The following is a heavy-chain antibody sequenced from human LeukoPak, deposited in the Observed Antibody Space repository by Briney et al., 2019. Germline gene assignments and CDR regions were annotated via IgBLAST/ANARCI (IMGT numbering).Heavy chain of an antibody. J-gene: IGHJ4*02. V-gene: IGHV1-8*03. Sequence: ASVKVSCKASGYTFTSYDINWVRRATGQGLEWMGWMNPNSGNTGYAQKFQGRVTITRNTSISTAYMELSSLRSEDTAVYYCARVDNWNYEDYWGQGTLVTVSS. CDR3: ARVDNWNYEDY. D-gene: IGHD1-7*01. CDR2: MNPNSGNT. CDR1: GYTFTSYD.